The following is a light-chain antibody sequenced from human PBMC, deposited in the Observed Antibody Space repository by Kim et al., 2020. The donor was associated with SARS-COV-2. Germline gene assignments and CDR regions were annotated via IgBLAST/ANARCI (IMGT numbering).Light chain of an antibody. Sequence: PGQTVTISCSGSSSNIGSNYVYWYQQFPGTAPKLLIYRSNQRPSGVPDRFSGSKSGTSASLAISGLRSEDEADYYCAAWDDSLREVFGGGTKLTVL. CDR2: RSN. V-gene: IGLV1-47*01. CDR3: AAWDDSLREV. CDR1: SSNIGSNY. J-gene: IGLJ3*02.